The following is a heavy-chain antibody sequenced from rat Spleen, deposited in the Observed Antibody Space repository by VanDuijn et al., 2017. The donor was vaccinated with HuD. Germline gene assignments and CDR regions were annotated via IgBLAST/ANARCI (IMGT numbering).Heavy chain of an antibody. D-gene: IGHD5-1*01. Sequence: EMQLQESGPGLVKPSQSLSLTCSVTAYSITSSYRWNWIRKFPGNKLEWMGYINGAGNTDYNPSLKSRISITRDTSKNQFFLQVNSVTTEDTATYYCARVRWEPPFDYWGQGVMVTVSS. CDR2: INGAGNT. V-gene: IGHV3-3*01. CDR3: ARVRWEPPFDY. CDR1: AYSITSSYR. J-gene: IGHJ2*01.